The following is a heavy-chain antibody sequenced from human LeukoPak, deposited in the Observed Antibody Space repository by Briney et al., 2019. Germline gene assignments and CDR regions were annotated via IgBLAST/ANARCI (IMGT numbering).Heavy chain of an antibody. Sequence: RSLRLSCAASGFTLSSYAMHWVRQAPGKGLEWVAFISYDGSNQYYPDSVQGRFTVSRDNSKNTLYLQMNSLRVDDAAVYYCARDKLLEYGNWFDPWGQGTLVTVSS. V-gene: IGHV3-30-3*01. J-gene: IGHJ5*02. CDR3: ARDKLLEYGNWFDP. CDR2: ISYDGSNQ. D-gene: IGHD4/OR15-4a*01. CDR1: GFTLSSYA.